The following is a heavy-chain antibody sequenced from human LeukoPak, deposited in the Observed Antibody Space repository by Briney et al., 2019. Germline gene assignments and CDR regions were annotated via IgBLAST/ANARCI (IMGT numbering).Heavy chain of an antibody. Sequence: GGSLRLSCAASVFSFSDFCMSLVRQAPGKGLEWVAFINHPGTEKYYVDSVEGRFTISRDNAKNSLYLQMNSLRAEDTAIYYCTRDWLDASLDYWGQGVLVTVSS. CDR1: VFSFSDFC. CDR3: TRDWLDASLDY. J-gene: IGHJ4*02. V-gene: IGHV3-7*01. CDR2: INHPGTEK. D-gene: IGHD6-19*01.